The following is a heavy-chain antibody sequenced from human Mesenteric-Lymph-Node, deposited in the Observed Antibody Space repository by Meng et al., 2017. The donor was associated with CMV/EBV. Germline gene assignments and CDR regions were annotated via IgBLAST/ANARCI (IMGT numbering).Heavy chain of an antibody. CDR2: IYYSGST. V-gene: IGHV4-61*01. CDR1: SDSVSSGSYY. CDR3: ARARGNQQGISYYYYGMDV. J-gene: IGHJ6*02. D-gene: IGHD7-27*01. Sequence: SETLSLTCTVSSDSVSSGSYYWSWIRQPPGKGLEWIGYIYYSGSTNYNPSLKSRVTISVDTSKNQFSLKLSSVTAADTAVYYCARARGNQQGISYYYYGMDVWGQGTTVTVSS.